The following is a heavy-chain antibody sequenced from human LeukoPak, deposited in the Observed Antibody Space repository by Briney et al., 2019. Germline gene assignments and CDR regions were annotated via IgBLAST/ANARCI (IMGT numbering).Heavy chain of an antibody. CDR2: ITPNSGGT. CDR1: GYTFTGHY. CDR3: ARELWVLAGTRGGAFDI. D-gene: IGHD1-1*01. Sequence: ASVKVSCKASGYTFTGHYMHWVRQAPGQGLEWMAWITPNSGGTNYAQKFQGRVTVTRDMSISTAYMELSSLRSDDTAVYYCARELWVLAGTRGGAFDIWGQGTMVAVSS. V-gene: IGHV1-2*02. J-gene: IGHJ3*02.